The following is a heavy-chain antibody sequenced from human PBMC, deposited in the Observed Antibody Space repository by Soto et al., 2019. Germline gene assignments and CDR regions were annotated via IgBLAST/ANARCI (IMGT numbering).Heavy chain of an antibody. Sequence: PGGSLRLSCAASGFTVSSNYMSWVRQAPGKGLEWVSVIYSCGSTYYADSVKGRFTISRDNSKNTLYPQMNSLRAEDTAVYYCARAFDFWSGPCDREAHYYYYGMDVWGQGTTVTVSS. CDR1: GFTVSSNY. CDR3: ARAFDFWSGPCDREAHYYYYGMDV. D-gene: IGHD3-3*01. CDR2: IYSCGST. V-gene: IGHV3-66*03. J-gene: IGHJ6*02.